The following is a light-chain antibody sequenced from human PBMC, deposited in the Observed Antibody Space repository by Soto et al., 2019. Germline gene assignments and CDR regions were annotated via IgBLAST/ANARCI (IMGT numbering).Light chain of an antibody. V-gene: IGKV3-11*01. CDR1: QSVSSY. J-gene: IGKJ4*01. Sequence: EIVLTQSPATLSLSPGERATLSCRASQSVSSYLAWYQQKPGQAPRLLIYDASNRATGIPARFSGSGSGTDFTLTISSQEPEDFAVYYCQQRSNWPPGGVTFGGGTKVEIK. CDR2: DAS. CDR3: QQRSNWPPGGVT.